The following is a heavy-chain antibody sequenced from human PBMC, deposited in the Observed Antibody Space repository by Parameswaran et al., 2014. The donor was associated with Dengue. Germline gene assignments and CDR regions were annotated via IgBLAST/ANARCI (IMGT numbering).Heavy chain of an antibody. V-gene: IGHV3-33*01. J-gene: IGHJ4*01. D-gene: IGHD3-10*01. Sequence: VRQAPGKGLEWVAVIWYDGSNKYYADSVKGRFTISRDNSKNTLYLQMNSLRAEDTAVYYCARDKSGSGPFDYWGQEPWSPSPQ. CDR3: ARDKSGSGPFDY. CDR2: IWYDGSNK.